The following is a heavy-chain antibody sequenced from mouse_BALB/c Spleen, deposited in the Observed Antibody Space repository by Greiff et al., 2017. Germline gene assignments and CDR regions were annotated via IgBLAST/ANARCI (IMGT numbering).Heavy chain of an antibody. CDR3: GISPTTATYYYAMDY. CDR1: GYSFTGYF. Sequence: EVQVVESGPELVKPGASVKISCKASGYSFTGYFMNWVKQSHGKSLEWIGRINPYNGDTFYNQKFKGKATLTVDKSSSTAHMELLSLTSEDSAVYYCGISPTTATYYYAMDYWGQGTSVTVSS. D-gene: IGHD1-2*01. CDR2: INPYNGDT. V-gene: IGHV1-37*01. J-gene: IGHJ4*01.